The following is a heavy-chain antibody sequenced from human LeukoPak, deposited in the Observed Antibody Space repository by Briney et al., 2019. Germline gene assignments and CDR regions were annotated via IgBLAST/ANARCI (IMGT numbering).Heavy chain of an antibody. V-gene: IGHV3-11*01. J-gene: IGHJ6*02. CDR2: ISSSGSTI. D-gene: IGHD2-15*01. CDR1: GFTFSDYY. Sequence: GGSLRLSCAASGFTFSDYYMSWIRQAPGKGLEWVSYISSSGSTIYYADPVKGRFTISRDNAKNSLYLQMNSLRAEDTAVYYCARDPGYCSGGSCRYYYYYGMDVWGQGTTVTVSS. CDR3: ARDPGYCSGGSCRYYYYYGMDV.